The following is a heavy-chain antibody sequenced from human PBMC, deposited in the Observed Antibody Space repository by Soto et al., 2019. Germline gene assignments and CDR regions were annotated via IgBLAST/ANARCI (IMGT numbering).Heavy chain of an antibody. Sequence: QVQLVQSGAEVKKPGASVKVSCKASGYTFTSYGISWVRQAPGQGLEWMGWISAYNGNTNYAQKLQGRVTMTTDPSTSTAYMELRSLRSDDTAVYYCARDLSDYDFWSGYPTYDYWGQGTLVTVSS. V-gene: IGHV1-18*01. CDR1: GYTFTSYG. CDR2: ISAYNGNT. J-gene: IGHJ4*02. CDR3: ARDLSDYDFWSGYPTYDY. D-gene: IGHD3-3*01.